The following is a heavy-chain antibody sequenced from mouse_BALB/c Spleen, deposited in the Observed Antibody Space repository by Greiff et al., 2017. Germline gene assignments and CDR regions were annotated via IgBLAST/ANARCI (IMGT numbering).Heavy chain of an antibody. CDR2: ISNGGGST. Sequence: DVKLVESGGGLVQPGGSLKLSCAASGFTFSSYTMSWVRQTPEKRLEWVAYISNGGGSTYYPDTVKGRFTISRDNAKNTLYLQMSSLKSEDTAMYYCAKAYYGNYGFMDYWGQGTSVTVSS. D-gene: IGHD2-10*01. CDR3: AKAYYGNYGFMDY. J-gene: IGHJ4*01. V-gene: IGHV5-12-2*01. CDR1: GFTFSSYT.